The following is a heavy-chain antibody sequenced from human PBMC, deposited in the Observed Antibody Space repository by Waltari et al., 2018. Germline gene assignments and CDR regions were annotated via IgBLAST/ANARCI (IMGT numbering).Heavy chain of an antibody. CDR1: GFSLSTSGVG. Sequence: QITLKESGPTLVKPTQTLTLTCTFSGFSLSTSGVGVGWIRQPPGKALEWLALIYWNDDKRYSPSLKSRLTINKDTAKNQVVLTMTNMDPVDTATYYCASQKTYCGGDCYMWAFDYWGQGTLVTVSS. CDR2: IYWNDDK. V-gene: IGHV2-5*01. D-gene: IGHD2-21*01. CDR3: ASQKTYCGGDCYMWAFDY. J-gene: IGHJ4*02.